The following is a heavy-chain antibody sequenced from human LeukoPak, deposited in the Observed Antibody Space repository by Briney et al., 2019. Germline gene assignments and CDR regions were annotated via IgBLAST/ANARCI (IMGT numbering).Heavy chain of an antibody. D-gene: IGHD3-22*01. Sequence: ASVKVSCKASGYTFTNYDFNWVRQATGQGLEWMGWMNPNSGNAGYAQKFQGRVSFTRNTSITTAYMELSSLRSEDTAVYYCARAYGTNGYYQLPIDYWGQGTLVTVSS. CDR2: MNPNSGNA. CDR1: GYTFTNYD. J-gene: IGHJ4*02. V-gene: IGHV1-8*03. CDR3: ARAYGTNGYYQLPIDY.